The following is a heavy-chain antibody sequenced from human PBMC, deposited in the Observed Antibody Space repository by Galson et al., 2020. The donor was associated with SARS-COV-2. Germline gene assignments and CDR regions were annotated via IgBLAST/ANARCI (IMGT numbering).Heavy chain of an antibody. V-gene: IGHV5-51*01. CDR2: IYPGDSDT. CDR1: GYSFTSYW. CDR3: ARALGYQERRGCLGQEGDFEY. D-gene: IGHD2-2*01. J-gene: IGHJ4*02. Sequence: GESLKISCKGSGYSFTSYWIGWVRQMPGKGLEWMGIIYPGDSDTRYSPSFQGQVTISADKSISTAYLQWSSLKASDTAMYYCARALGYQERRGCLGQEGDFEYRGQGNLV.